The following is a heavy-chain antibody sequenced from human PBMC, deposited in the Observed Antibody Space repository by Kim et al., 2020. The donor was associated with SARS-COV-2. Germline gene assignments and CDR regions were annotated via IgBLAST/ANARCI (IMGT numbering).Heavy chain of an antibody. V-gene: IGHV5-51*01. J-gene: IGHJ4*02. CDR3: ARLRGYSYGYVDY. D-gene: IGHD5-18*01. Sequence: PSFQATVTISADKSTSPAYLQWSSLKASDTAMYYCARLRGYSYGYVDYWGQGTLVTVSS.